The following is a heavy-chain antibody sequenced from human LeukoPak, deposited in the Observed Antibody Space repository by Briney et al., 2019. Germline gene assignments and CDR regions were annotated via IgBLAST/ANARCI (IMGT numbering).Heavy chain of an antibody. J-gene: IGHJ4*02. CDR3: ARDVDYDDEGGFDY. CDR1: RFTFSSYS. V-gene: IGHV3-30*03. D-gene: IGHD4-17*01. CDR2: ISKDGSNK. Sequence: GGSLRLSCAASRFTFSSYSMNWVRQAPGKGLEWVTYISKDGSNKYYIDSVKGRFTISRDNSKNTLYLQMNSLRAEDTAFYYCARDVDYDDEGGFDYWGQGTLVTVSS.